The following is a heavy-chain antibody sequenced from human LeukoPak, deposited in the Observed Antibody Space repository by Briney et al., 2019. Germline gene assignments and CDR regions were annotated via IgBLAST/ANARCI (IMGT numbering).Heavy chain of an antibody. Sequence: GGSLRLSCAASGFTFDDYAMHWVRQAPGKGLEWVSGISWNSGSIGYADSVKGRFTISRDNAKNSLYLQMNSLRAEDMALYYCAKAQGGSGWYGPNWYFDLWGRGALVTVSS. J-gene: IGHJ2*01. CDR1: GFTFDDYA. CDR3: AKAQGGSGWYGPNWYFDL. D-gene: IGHD6-19*01. V-gene: IGHV3-9*03. CDR2: ISWNSGSI.